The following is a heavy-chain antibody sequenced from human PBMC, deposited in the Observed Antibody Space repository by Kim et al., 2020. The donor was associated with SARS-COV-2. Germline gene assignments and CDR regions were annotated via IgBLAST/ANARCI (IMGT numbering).Heavy chain of an antibody. V-gene: IGHV3-21*01. CDR1: GFTFSSYS. Sequence: GGSLRLSCAASGFTFSSYSMNWVRQAPGKGLEWVSSISSSSSYIYYADSVKGRFTISRDNAKNSLYLQMNSLRAEDTAVYYCAREYSSSARYYYGMDVWGQGTTVTVAS. D-gene: IGHD6-6*01. CDR3: AREYSSSARYYYGMDV. CDR2: ISSSSSYI. J-gene: IGHJ6*02.